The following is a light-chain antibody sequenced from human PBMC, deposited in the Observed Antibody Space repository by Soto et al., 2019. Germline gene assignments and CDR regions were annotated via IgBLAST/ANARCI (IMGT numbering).Light chain of an antibody. V-gene: IGKV3-20*01. Sequence: EIVLTQSPGNRSLSPGERATLSCRDSQSVSSSYLAWYQLKPGQAPRLLIYGASSRATGIPDRFSGSGSGTDFTLTISRLDPEDFAVYFCQQYGSSPRTFGQGTKVDIK. J-gene: IGKJ1*01. CDR2: GAS. CDR3: QQYGSSPRT. CDR1: QSVSSSY.